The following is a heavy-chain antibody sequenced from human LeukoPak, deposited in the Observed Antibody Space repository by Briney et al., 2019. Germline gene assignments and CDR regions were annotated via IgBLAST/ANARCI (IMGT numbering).Heavy chain of an antibody. CDR1: GGSLSSSSYY. J-gene: IGHJ4*02. V-gene: IGHV4-39*07. CDR3: ARDLDCSGGSCYPHGY. CDR2: IYYSGTT. D-gene: IGHD2-15*01. Sequence: SETLSLTCTVSGGSLSSSSYYWGWIRQPPGTGLEWLGSIYYSGTTYYNPSLKSRVTISVDTSKNQFSLKLSSVTAADTAVYYCARDLDCSGGSCYPHGYWGQGTLVTVSS.